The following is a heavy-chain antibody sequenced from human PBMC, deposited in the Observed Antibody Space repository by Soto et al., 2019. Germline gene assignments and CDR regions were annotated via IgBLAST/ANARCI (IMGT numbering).Heavy chain of an antibody. CDR3: ARGPKNYGDYGEYFHY. CDR2: INPNIGDT. V-gene: IGHV1-2*02. Sequence: ASVKVSCKASGYTFNAFYIHFIRQAPGQGLEWMGWINPNIGDTDYAQRFTGRVTLTRDTSISTAYMELTRLTSDDTAVYYCARGPKNYGDYGEYFHYWGQGTLVTVSS. D-gene: IGHD4-17*01. J-gene: IGHJ1*01. CDR1: GYTFNAFY.